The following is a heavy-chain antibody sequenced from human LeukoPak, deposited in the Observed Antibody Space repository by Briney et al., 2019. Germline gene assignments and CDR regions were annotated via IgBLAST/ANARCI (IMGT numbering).Heavy chain of an antibody. CDR1: GYTFSTYW. Sequence: PAGGSLRLSCAASGYTFSTYWMYWVRQAPGKGLEWVANINQDGSEKYYVDSVRGRFTISRDNAKNSLYLQTNSLRAEDTAVYYCARLVAPFYYYIDVWGKGTTVTVSS. J-gene: IGHJ6*03. CDR3: ARLVAPFYYYIDV. D-gene: IGHD2-15*01. V-gene: IGHV3-7*01. CDR2: INQDGSEK.